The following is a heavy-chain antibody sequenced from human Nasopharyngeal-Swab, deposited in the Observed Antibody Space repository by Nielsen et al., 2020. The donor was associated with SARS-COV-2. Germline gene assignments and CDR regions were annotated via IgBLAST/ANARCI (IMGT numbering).Heavy chain of an antibody. V-gene: IGHV1-3*01. CDR3: ARDRRDYDIYYGMDI. J-gene: IGHJ6*02. CDR2: INAGNGNT. D-gene: IGHD3-9*01. CDR1: GYTFTTYA. Sequence: ASVKVSCKASGYTFTTYAIHWVRQAPGQRPEWMGWINAGNGNTKYSQKFQGRVTIARDTLASTAYMELSSLRSEDTAVYYCARDRRDYDIYYGMDIWGQGTTVTVSS.